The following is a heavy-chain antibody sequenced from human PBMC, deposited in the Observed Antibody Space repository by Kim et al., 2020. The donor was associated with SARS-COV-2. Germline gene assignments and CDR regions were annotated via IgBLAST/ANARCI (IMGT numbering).Heavy chain of an antibody. Sequence: GGSLRLSCAASGFTFSSYGMHWVRQAPGKGLEWVAVIWYDGSNKYYADSVKGRFTISRDNSKNTLYLQMNSLRAEDTAVYYCARGGPYGDHPFDYWGQGTLVTVSS. CDR2: IWYDGSNK. D-gene: IGHD4-17*01. V-gene: IGHV3-33*08. CDR1: GFTFSSYG. CDR3: ARGGPYGDHPFDY. J-gene: IGHJ4*02.